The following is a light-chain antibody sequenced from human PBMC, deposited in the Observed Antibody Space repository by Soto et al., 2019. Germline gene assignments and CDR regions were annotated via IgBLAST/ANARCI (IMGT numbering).Light chain of an antibody. V-gene: IGKV1-39*01. Sequence: DIQMTQSPSTLSAGVGDRVTITCRASQRISTYLNWYQQKPGKAPTLLIYAASSLQSGVPSRFSGRGSGTDFTLTINTLQPEDFATYFCQQCYSSPRTFGQGTKGEIK. CDR3: QQCYSSPRT. J-gene: IGKJ1*01. CDR2: AAS. CDR1: QRISTY.